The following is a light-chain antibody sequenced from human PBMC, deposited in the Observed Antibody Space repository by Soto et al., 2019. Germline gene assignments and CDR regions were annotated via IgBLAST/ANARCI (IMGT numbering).Light chain of an antibody. J-gene: IGKJ5*01. CDR1: QSITTY. V-gene: IGKV1-39*01. Sequence: DIQMTQSPSSLSASVGDRVTITCRASQSITTYLNWYQQKPGKAPNLLIYAASFVQRGVSSRFTGSGSETDFTLTISSLQPEDFATYYCQQTFTLPITFGQGTRLEIK. CDR2: AAS. CDR3: QQTFTLPIT.